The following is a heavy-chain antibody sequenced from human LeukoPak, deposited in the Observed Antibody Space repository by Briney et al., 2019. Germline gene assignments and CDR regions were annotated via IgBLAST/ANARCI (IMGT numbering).Heavy chain of an antibody. CDR2: IIPIFGTA. Sequence: SVKVSCKASGGTFSSYAISWVRQAPGQGLEWMGGIIPIFGTANYAQKFQGRVTITADESTSTAYMELSSLRSEDTAVYYCARSKHRPGESIYETDWFDPWGQGTLVTVSS. V-gene: IGHV1-69*01. J-gene: IGHJ5*02. CDR3: ARSKHRPGESIYETDWFDP. CDR1: GGTFSSYA. D-gene: IGHD3-10*01.